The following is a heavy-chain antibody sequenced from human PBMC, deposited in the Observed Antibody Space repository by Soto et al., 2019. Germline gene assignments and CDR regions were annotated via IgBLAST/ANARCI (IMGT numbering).Heavy chain of an antibody. CDR1: GAPITWGDYS. D-gene: IGHD2-2*01. J-gene: IGHJ5*02. CDR2: IFHGGST. CDR3: ARGRVVVLAAVMFNCLDP. Sequence: PSETLSLTCAISGAPITWGDYSWNWIRQPPGKGLEWIGYIFHGGSTYYNPSLRSRVTIAVDRSRTQFSRKMSSVTAADTAVYYCARGRVVVLAAVMFNCLDPWGQGALVTVSS. V-gene: IGHV4-30-2*01.